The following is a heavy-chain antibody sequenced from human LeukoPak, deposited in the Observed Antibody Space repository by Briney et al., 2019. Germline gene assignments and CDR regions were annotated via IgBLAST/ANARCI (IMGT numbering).Heavy chain of an antibody. V-gene: IGHV3-7*02. D-gene: IGHD1-26*01. CDR1: GFTFSNYY. CDR2: IKRDGSEK. J-gene: IGHJ3*02. CDR3: ARALPSPLYSGSYADAFDI. Sequence: GGSLRLSCAASGFTFSNYYMTWVRQAPGKGLEWVANIKRDGSEKSYVDSVKGRFTFSRDNAKSSLYLQMNSLRAEDTAVYYCARALPSPLYSGSYADAFDIWGQGAMVTVSS.